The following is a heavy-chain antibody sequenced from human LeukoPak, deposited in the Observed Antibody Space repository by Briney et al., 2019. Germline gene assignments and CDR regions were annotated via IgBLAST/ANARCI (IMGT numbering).Heavy chain of an antibody. V-gene: IGHV1-3*01. CDR1: GYTFTYYA. CDR3: ARTPGITIFGVVPTWGYYGMDV. J-gene: IGHJ6*02. CDR2: INAGNGNT. Sequence: GASVKVSCKASGYTFTYYAIHWVRQAPGQRLEWMGWINAGNGNTKYSQKFQGRVTITRDTSASTAYMELSSLRSEDTAVYYCARTPGITIFGVVPTWGYYGMDVRGQGTTVTVSS. D-gene: IGHD3-3*01.